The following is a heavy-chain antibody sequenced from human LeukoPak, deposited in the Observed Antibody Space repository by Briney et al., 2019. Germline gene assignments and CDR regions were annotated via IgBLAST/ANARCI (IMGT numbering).Heavy chain of an antibody. CDR3: AREAGSYYDFWSGYYRDYYMDV. V-gene: IGHV4-4*02. J-gene: IGHJ6*03. D-gene: IGHD3-3*01. Sequence: SETLSLTCAVSGGSISSSNWWTWVRQPPGKGLELIGQIFHTGSTYYNPSLKSRVTISVDTSKNQFSLKLSSVTAADTAVYYCAREAGSYYDFWSGYYRDYYMDVWGKGTTVTVSS. CDR2: IFHTGST. CDR1: GGSISSSNW.